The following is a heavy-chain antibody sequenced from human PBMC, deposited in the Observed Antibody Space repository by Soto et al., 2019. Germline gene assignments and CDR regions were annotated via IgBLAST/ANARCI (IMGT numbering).Heavy chain of an antibody. D-gene: IGHD3-22*01. CDR1: GFTFSSYG. CDR2: IWYDGSNK. CDR3: TTVNPYISDSRGHCY. V-gene: IGHV3-33*01. J-gene: IGHJ4*02. Sequence: SLRLSCAASGFTFSSYGMRWVRQAPGKGLEWVAVIWYDGSNKYYAESVKGRFTISRDDSKNTLYLQMNSLKTEDTAVYYCTTVNPYISDSRGHCYWGQGTLVTVSS.